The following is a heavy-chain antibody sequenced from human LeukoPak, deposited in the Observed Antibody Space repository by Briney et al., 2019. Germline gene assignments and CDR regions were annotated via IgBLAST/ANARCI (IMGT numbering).Heavy chain of an antibody. CDR2: VYSGGST. J-gene: IGHJ3*02. CDR1: GFTVSSNY. Sequence: GGSLRLSCAASGFTVSSNYMSWVRQAPGEGLEWVSVVYSGGSTYYADSVKGRFTISRDNSKNTLYLQMNSLRAEDTAVYYCARDPSGGSSSSPQAHAFDIWGQGTMVTVSS. CDR3: ARDPSGGSSSSPQAHAFDI. V-gene: IGHV3-66*01. D-gene: IGHD6-6*01.